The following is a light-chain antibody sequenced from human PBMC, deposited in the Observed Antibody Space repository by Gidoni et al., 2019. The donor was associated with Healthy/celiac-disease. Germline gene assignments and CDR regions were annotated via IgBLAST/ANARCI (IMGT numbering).Light chain of an antibody. V-gene: IGKV3-11*02. CDR3: QQRSNWPPT. J-gene: IGKJ4*01. CDR1: QSVSSY. Sequence: EIVLTQSPATLSLSPGERATLSCRTSQSVSSYLAWYQQQPGQAPRPLIYDASNRATGIPARFSGSGSERDFTLTLSSLEPEDFAGYYCQQRSNWPPTFGGENKVDQT. CDR2: DAS.